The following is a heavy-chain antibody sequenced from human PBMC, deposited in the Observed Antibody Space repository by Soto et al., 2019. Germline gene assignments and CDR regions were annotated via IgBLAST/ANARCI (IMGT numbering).Heavy chain of an antibody. D-gene: IGHD4-17*01. CDR2: IYHSGST. J-gene: IGHJ4*02. CDR1: GGSISSGGYS. CDR3: ARGVTTVTTFDY. Sequence: QLQLQESGSGLVKPSQTLSLTCAVSGGSISSGGYSCNWIRQPPGKGLEWIGYIYHSGSTYYNPSLNSRVTISVDRSTNQFSLKLSSVTAADTAVCYCARGVTTVTTFDYWGQGTLVTVSS. V-gene: IGHV4-30-2*01.